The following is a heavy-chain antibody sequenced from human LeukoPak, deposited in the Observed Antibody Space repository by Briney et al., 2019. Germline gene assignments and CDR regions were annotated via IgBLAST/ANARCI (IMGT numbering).Heavy chain of an antibody. CDR3: ARGVTMIGRLRFDP. D-gene: IGHD3-22*01. Sequence: SETLSLTCTVSGGSISSSSYFWSWIRQPPGKGLEWIGNIHYSGSTYYNASLKSRVTISIDTSKNQFSLKLSSVTAADTAVYYCARGVTMIGRLRFDPWGQGTLVTVSS. J-gene: IGHJ5*02. CDR2: IHYSGST. V-gene: IGHV4-39*07. CDR1: GGSISSSSYF.